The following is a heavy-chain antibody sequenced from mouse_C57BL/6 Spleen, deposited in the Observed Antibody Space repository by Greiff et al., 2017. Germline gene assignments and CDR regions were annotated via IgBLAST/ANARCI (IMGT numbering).Heavy chain of an antibody. CDR2: INPGSGGT. J-gene: IGHJ1*03. CDR1: GYAFTNYL. D-gene: IGHD1-1*01. V-gene: IGHV1-54*01. Sequence: QVQLQQSGAELVRPGTSVKVSCKASGYAFTNYLIEWVKQRPGQGLEWIGVINPGSGGTNYNEKFKGKATLTADKSSSTAYMQLSSLTSEDSAVYFCRTVVDAYWYFDVWGTGTTVTVSS. CDR3: RTVVDAYWYFDV.